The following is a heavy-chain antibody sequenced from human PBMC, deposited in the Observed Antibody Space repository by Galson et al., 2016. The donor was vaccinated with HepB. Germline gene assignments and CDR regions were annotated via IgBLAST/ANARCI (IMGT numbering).Heavy chain of an antibody. V-gene: IGHV4-34*01. J-gene: IGHJ4*02. CDR1: GGSFSDYH. Sequence: SETLSLTCAVFGGSFSDYHWSWLRQSPGKGLEWIGEIKNGGSATYRATLNSRVTISVDTSKNELSLELRSVTAADTAVYFCARERAWGTVTLFDYWGQGTLVTVSS. CDR2: IKNGGSA. CDR3: ARERAWGTVTLFDY. D-gene: IGHD4-17*01.